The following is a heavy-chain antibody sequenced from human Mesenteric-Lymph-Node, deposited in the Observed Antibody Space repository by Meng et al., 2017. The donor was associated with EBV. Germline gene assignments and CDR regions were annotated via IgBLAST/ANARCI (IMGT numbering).Heavy chain of an antibody. CDR1: GGSISSSSAY. J-gene: IGHJ4*02. V-gene: IGHV4-39*01. Sequence: QLQLQESGPGLVKPSETLPPTCTVSGGSISSSSAYWGWVRQPPGKGLEWLGYVYYRGSTYYNPSLKSRVTISLDTSKNQFSLRLTSVTAADTAVYYCARNVGSGSSTEFDFWGQGTLVTVSS. D-gene: IGHD6-19*01. CDR2: VYYRGST. CDR3: ARNVGSGSSTEFDF.